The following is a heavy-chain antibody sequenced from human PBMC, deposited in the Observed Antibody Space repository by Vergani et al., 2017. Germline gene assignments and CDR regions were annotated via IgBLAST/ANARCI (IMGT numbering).Heavy chain of an antibody. D-gene: IGHD6-13*01. CDR2: MNPNSGNT. CDR1: GYTFTSYD. J-gene: IGHJ6*03. V-gene: IGHV1-8*01. CDR3: ASRSGSSWDYYDYYCRDV. Sequence: QVQLVQSGAEVKKPGASVKVSCKASGYTFTSYDINWVRQATGQGLEWMGWMNPNSGNTGYAQKFQGRVTRTRNTSRSTAYMELGSLRSEDTAVYYCASRSGSSWDYYDYYCRDVWGKGTTVTVSS.